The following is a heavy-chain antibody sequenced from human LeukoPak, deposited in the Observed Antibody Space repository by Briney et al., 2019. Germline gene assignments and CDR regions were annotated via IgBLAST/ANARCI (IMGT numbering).Heavy chain of an antibody. CDR2: INYIRTT. J-gene: IGHJ6*02. V-gene: IGHV4-59*08. D-gene: IGHD6-13*01. CDR1: GGSISSYY. Sequence: SETLSLTCTVSGGSISSYYWNWIRQPPGKGLEWIGYINYIRTTDYNPSLKSRLTISLHTSKNRFSLKLSSVTAADTAMYYCARSYSSSDHYYYYGMDVWGQGTTVTVSS. CDR3: ARSYSSSDHYYYYGMDV.